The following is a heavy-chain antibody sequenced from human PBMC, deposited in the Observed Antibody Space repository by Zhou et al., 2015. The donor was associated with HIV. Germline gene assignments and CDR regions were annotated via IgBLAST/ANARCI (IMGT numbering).Heavy chain of an antibody. J-gene: IGHJ6*02. Sequence: QMQLVQSGPEVKKPGTSVKVSCKASGFTFTSSAVQWVRQARGQRLEWIGWIVVGSGNTNYAQKFQERVTITRDMSTSTAYMELSSLRSEDTAVYYCAATQVAYYYDSSGYYKRHYRRAYYYYGMDVWGQGTTGHRLL. CDR2: IVVGSGNT. CDR1: GFTFTSSA. D-gene: IGHD3-22*01. CDR3: AATQVAYYYDSSGYYKRHYRRAYYYYGMDV. V-gene: IGHV1-58*01.